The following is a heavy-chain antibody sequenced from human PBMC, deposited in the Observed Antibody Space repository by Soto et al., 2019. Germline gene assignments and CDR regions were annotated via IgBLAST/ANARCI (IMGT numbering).Heavy chain of an antibody. D-gene: IGHD4-17*01. CDR2: INYSGRI. Sequence: SETLSLTCTVSGCSISDSSHYWAWIRQPPGKGLEWIATINYSGRIYYNPSLRSRVTISVDTSRDQFSLNLTSVTAADTAVYYCARHFGNYGDWAFDFWGQGTLVTVSS. CDR1: GCSISDSSHY. J-gene: IGHJ4*02. CDR3: ARHFGNYGDWAFDF. V-gene: IGHV4-39*01.